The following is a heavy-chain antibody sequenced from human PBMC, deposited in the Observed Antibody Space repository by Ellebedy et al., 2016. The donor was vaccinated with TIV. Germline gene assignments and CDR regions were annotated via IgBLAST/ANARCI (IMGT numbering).Heavy chain of an antibody. CDR2: ISGSGGTT. V-gene: IGHV3-23*01. CDR1: GFMFNTYA. Sequence: GESLKISCAASGFMFNTYAMSWVRQAPGRGLEWVSTISGSGGTTYYVDSMKGRFTISRDNSKNTLYLQMNSLRAEDTAVYYCAREHMTSTGSPLDYWGQGTLVTVSS. J-gene: IGHJ4*02. CDR3: AREHMTSTGSPLDY. D-gene: IGHD1-1*01.